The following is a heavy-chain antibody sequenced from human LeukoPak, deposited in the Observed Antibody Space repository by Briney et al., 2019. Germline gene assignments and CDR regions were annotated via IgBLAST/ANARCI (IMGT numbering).Heavy chain of an antibody. V-gene: IGHV3-23*01. Sequence: PGGSLRLSCAASGVTFSSYAMSWVRQAPGKGREWVSAISGSGGSTYYADSVKGRFTISRDNSKNTLYLQMNSLRAEDTAVYYCAKGSGVVVVAAITFDYWGQGTLVTVSS. D-gene: IGHD2-15*01. CDR3: AKGSGVVVVAAITFDY. J-gene: IGHJ4*02. CDR2: ISGSGGST. CDR1: GVTFSSYA.